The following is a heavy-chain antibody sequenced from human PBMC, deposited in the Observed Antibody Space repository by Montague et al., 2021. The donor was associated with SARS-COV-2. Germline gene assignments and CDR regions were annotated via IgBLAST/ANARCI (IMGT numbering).Heavy chain of an antibody. Sequence: FLRLSCAASGFTFSTYWMTWVRQAPGKGLEWVANIKQDGSAQYYVDPVRGRFTVSRDNAKKSLFLQMNSLRAEDTAVYFCARDPVEQQQLVHSLDYWGQGTLVIVSS. CDR2: IKQDGSAQ. J-gene: IGHJ4*02. CDR1: GFTFSTYW. CDR3: ARDPVEQQQLVHSLDY. V-gene: IGHV3-7*01. D-gene: IGHD6-13*01.